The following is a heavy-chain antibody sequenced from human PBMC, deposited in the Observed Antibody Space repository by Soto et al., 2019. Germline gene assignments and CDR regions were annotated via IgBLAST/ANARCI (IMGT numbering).Heavy chain of an antibody. Sequence: SETLSLTCTVSGGSINSHYWSWIRQPPGKGLEWIGHISDSGTTNYNPSLGSRVTISVDTSRKSFSLKLSSVTAADTAVYFCARDRWMSRANWFDPWGPGTLVTVSS. V-gene: IGHV4-59*11. J-gene: IGHJ5*02. CDR2: ISDSGTT. CDR3: ARDRWMSRANWFDP. CDR1: GGSINSHY. D-gene: IGHD2-2*03.